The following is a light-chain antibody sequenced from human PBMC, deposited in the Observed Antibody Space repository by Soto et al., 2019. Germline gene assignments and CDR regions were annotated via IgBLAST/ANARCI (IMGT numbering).Light chain of an antibody. CDR3: QSYDSSLSGYV. CDR1: SSNIGAGYD. Sequence: QSALAQPPSVSGAPGQRVTISCTGGSSNIGAGYDVHWYQQLPGTAPKLLIYTNSIRPSGVPGRFSGSKSGTSASLAITGLQAEDEADYFCQSYDSSLSGYVFGTGTKVTVL. J-gene: IGLJ1*01. CDR2: TNS. V-gene: IGLV1-40*01.